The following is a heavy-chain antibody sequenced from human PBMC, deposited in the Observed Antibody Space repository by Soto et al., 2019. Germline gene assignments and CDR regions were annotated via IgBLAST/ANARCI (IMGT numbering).Heavy chain of an antibody. V-gene: IGHV4-61*01. CDR1: GGSISSGCYY. J-gene: IGHJ4*02. Sequence: SETLSLTCTVSGGSISSGCYYWSWIRQHQGKGQEWIGYIYYSGRTKYKPSLKSRVTISVDTSKNQFSLKVSSATAADTALYYCARHSNRNYGLYYFDYWGLGALVTVS. CDR3: ARHSNRNYGLYYFDY. CDR2: IYYSGRT. D-gene: IGHD4-4*01.